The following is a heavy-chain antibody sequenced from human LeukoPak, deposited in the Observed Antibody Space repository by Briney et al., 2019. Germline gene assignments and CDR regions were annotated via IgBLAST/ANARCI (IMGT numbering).Heavy chain of an antibody. V-gene: IGHV3-21*01. Sequence: GGSLRLSCAASGFTFSSYTMNWVRRAPGKGLEWVSSISSSSSYIYYADSVKGRFTISRDNAKNSLYLQMNSLRAEDTAVYYCARAGGGDLDYWGQGTLVTVSS. CDR1: GFTFSSYT. CDR3: ARAGGGDLDY. J-gene: IGHJ4*02. CDR2: ISSSSSYI. D-gene: IGHD3-16*01.